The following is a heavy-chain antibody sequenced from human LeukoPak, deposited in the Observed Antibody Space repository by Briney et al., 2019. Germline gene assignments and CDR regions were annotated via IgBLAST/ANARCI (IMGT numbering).Heavy chain of an antibody. Sequence: PSETLSLTCTVSGGSIRSSYYYWGWIRQPPGKGLEWIGSIYDSGSTYYNPSLKSRVTISVDTSKNQFSLKLSSVTAADTAVYYCARRGYGRNYFDYWGQGTLVTVSS. CDR3: ARRGYGRNYFDY. CDR1: GGSIRSSYYY. V-gene: IGHV4-39*01. CDR2: IYDSGST. D-gene: IGHD5-18*01. J-gene: IGHJ4*02.